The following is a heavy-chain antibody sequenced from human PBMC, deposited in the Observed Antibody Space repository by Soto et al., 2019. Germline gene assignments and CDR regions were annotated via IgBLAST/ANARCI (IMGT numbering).Heavy chain of an antibody. J-gene: IGHJ4*02. CDR2: ISAYNGNT. CDR1: GYTFTNYG. V-gene: IGHV1-18*04. Sequence: ASVKVSCKASGYTFTNYGISWVRQAPGQGLEWMGRISAYNGNTKYAQKVQGRVTMTTDTSTSTAYMELGSLRSDDTAVYYCARGSSGYFGGPFDYWGQGTLVTVSS. D-gene: IGHD3-22*01. CDR3: ARGSSGYFGGPFDY.